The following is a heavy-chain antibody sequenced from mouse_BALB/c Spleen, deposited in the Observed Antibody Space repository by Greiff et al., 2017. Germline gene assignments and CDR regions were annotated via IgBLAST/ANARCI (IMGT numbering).Heavy chain of an antibody. CDR3: ARSGTTLAPWFAY. CDR2: ISSGSSTI. D-gene: IGHD1-1*01. Sequence: VQLKESGGGLVQPGGSRKLSCAASGFTFSSFGMHWVRQAPEKGLEWVAYISSGSSTIYYADTVKGRFTIAGDNPKNTLFLQMTSLRSEDTAMYYGARSGTTLAPWFAYWGQGTLVTVSA. V-gene: IGHV5-17*02. CDR1: GFTFSSFG. J-gene: IGHJ3*01.